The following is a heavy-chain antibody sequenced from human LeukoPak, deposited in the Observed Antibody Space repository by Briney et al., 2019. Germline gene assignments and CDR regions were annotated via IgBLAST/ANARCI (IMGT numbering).Heavy chain of an antibody. D-gene: IGHD6-13*01. CDR1: GYTFTSYY. Sequence: GASVKVSCKASGYTFTSYYMHWVRQAPGQGLEWMGITNPSGGSTSYAQKFQGRVTMTRDMSTSTVYMELSSLRSEDTAVYYCARDRLEQQLVLSNWFDPWGQGTLVTVSS. CDR3: ARDRLEQQLVLSNWFDP. CDR2: TNPSGGST. V-gene: IGHV1-46*01. J-gene: IGHJ5*02.